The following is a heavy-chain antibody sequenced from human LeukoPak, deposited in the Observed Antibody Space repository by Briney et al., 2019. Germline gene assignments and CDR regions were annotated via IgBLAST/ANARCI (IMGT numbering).Heavy chain of an antibody. CDR3: ARVKKAAAGYLDY. Sequence: GGSLRLSCAASSFTFRSYWMSWVRQAPGKGLEWVANIKQDGSERNYVDSVKGRFTISRDNAKNSLYLQMHSLRAEDTAVYYCARVKKAAAGYLDYWGQGTLVTVSS. CDR2: IKQDGSER. V-gene: IGHV3-7*01. D-gene: IGHD6-13*01. CDR1: SFTFRSYW. J-gene: IGHJ4*02.